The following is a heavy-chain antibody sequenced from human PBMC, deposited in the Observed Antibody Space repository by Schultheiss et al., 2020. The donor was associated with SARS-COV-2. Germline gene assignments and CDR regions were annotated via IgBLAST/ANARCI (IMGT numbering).Heavy chain of an antibody. Sequence: GGSLRLSCAASGFTFSSYAMSWVRQAPGKGLEWVSAISGSGGSTYYADSVKGRFTISRDNSKNTLYLQMNSLRAEDTAVYYCTGRLRFGELTNDYWGQGTLVTVSS. CDR2: ISGSGGST. CDR3: TGRLRFGELTNDY. V-gene: IGHV3-23*01. J-gene: IGHJ4*02. CDR1: GFTFSSYA. D-gene: IGHD3-10*01.